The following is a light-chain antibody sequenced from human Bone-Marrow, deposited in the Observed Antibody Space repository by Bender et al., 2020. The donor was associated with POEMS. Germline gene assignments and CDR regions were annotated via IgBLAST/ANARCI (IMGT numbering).Light chain of an antibody. V-gene: IGLV1-36*01. CDR3: AAWDDSLNGWV. CDR1: SPNIGTHG. CDR2: YDD. J-gene: IGLJ3*02. Sequence: QSVVTQRPSLSEASRQRVTISCSGISPNIGTHGANWYQQLPGEAPKLLSYYDDLLTPGVSDRFSASKSGTSACLAISGLKSEDEADYFCAAWDDSLNGWVFVVGTQLTVL.